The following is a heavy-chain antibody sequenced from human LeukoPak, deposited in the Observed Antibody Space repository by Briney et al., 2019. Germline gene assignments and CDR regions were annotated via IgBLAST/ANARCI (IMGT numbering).Heavy chain of an antibody. Sequence: SETLSLTCTVSGYSISSGYYWGWIRQPPGKGLEWIGEIFHSGTTRYKASLESRVTMLLDKSKNQFSLRLNSVTAADTAVYFCARLRLSGGSFSVGWFDPWGQGIQVTVSS. V-gene: IGHV4-38-2*02. CDR2: IFHSGTT. J-gene: IGHJ5*02. D-gene: IGHD1-26*01. CDR3: ARLRLSGGSFSVGWFDP. CDR1: GYSISSGYY.